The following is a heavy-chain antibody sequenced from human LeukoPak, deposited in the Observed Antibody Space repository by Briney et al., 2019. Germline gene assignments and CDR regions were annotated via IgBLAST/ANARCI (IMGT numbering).Heavy chain of an antibody. Sequence: SETLSLTCSVSGGSISTYYWSWIRQPPGKGLEWIGYIHNNGNTNYNPSLKGRVTISVDTSKNQFSLRLSSVTAADTAVYYCARVAAHPTITPIDYWGQGALVTVSS. J-gene: IGHJ4*02. V-gene: IGHV4-59*01. CDR1: GGSISTYY. CDR3: ARVAAHPTITPIDY. CDR2: IHNNGNT. D-gene: IGHD3-10*01.